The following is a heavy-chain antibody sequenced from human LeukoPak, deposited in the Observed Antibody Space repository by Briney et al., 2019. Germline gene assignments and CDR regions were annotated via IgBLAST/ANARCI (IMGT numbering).Heavy chain of an antibody. CDR2: IQYDGSNK. Sequence: GGSLRLSCAASGFTFSSYSMNWVRQAPGKGLEWVAFIQYDGSNKYYADSVKGRFIISRDNSKNTLYLQMNSLRAEDAAVYYCARDPPRRAFDIWGQGTMVTVSS. CDR3: ARDPPRRAFDI. J-gene: IGHJ3*02. CDR1: GFTFSSYS. V-gene: IGHV3-30*02.